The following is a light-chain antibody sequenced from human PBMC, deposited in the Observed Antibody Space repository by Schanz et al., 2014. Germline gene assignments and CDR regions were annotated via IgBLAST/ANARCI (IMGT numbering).Light chain of an antibody. Sequence: EIALTQSPGTLSLSPGERATLSCRASQSVATNYLAWYQQKPGQAPRLLIYAASSRATGIPDRFSGSGSGTDFTLTISRLEPEDFAVYYCQQRSKSWWTFGQGTKVEI. V-gene: IGKV3D-20*02. CDR2: AAS. CDR1: QSVATNY. J-gene: IGKJ1*01. CDR3: QQRSKSWWT.